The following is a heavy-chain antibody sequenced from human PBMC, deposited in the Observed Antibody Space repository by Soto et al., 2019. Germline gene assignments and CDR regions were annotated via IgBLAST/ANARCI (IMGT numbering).Heavy chain of an antibody. D-gene: IGHD5-12*01. V-gene: IGHV4-31*03. J-gene: IGHJ3*02. CDR1: GGSIRSGGYY. CDR2: IYYTGST. CDR3: AREARSRDGYNLTI. Sequence: PSETLSLTCTVSGGSIRSGGYYWSWIRQHPGKGLEWIGYIYYTGSTSYNPSLKSRVTISLDTSKNQFSLKLSSVTAADTAVYYCAREARSRDGYNLTIWGQGTMVTVSS.